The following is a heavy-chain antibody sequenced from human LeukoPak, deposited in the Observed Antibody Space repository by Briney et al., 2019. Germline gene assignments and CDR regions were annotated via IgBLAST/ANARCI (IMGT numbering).Heavy chain of an antibody. J-gene: IGHJ4*02. CDR3: ARLRMGGYLWSNDY. CDR2: INHSGST. Sequence: SETLSLTCAVYGGSFSGYYWSWIRQPPGKGLKWIGEINHSGSTNYNPSPKSRITISVDTSKNQFSLKLSSVTAADTAVYYCARLRMGGYLWSNDYWGQGTLVTVSS. D-gene: IGHD3-10*01. V-gene: IGHV4-34*01. CDR1: GGSFSGYY.